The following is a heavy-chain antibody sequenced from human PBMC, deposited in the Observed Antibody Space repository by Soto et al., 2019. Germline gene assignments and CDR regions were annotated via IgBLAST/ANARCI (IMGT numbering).Heavy chain of an antibody. CDR1: GYTFINYA. J-gene: IGHJ4*02. CDR2: INAGNGNT. CDR3: ARSDINYSRFDS. Sequence: ASVKVSCKASGYTFINYALHWVRQAPGQRLDWIGRINAGNGNTKYSQKFQDRVTITRDTSASTAYMELSSLRSEDTDIYFCARSDINYSRFDSWGQGTLVTVSS. V-gene: IGHV1-3*01. D-gene: IGHD2-21*01.